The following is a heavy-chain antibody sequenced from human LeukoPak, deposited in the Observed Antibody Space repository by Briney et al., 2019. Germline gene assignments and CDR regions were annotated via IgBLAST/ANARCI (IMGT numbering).Heavy chain of an antibody. V-gene: IGHV4-34*01. Sequence: PSETLSLTCAVYGGSFSGYYWSWIRQPPGKGLGWIGEINHSGSTNYNPSLKSRVTVSVDTSKNQFSLKLSSVTAADTAVYYCARGLGYCSSTSCYPPMPFDYWGQGTLVTVSS. CDR2: INHSGST. CDR3: ARGLGYCSSTSCYPPMPFDY. J-gene: IGHJ4*02. D-gene: IGHD2-2*01. CDR1: GGSFSGYY.